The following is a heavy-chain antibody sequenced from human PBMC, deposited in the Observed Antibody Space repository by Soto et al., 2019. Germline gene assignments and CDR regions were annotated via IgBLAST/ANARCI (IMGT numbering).Heavy chain of an antibody. CDR1: GYDFTTYW. CDR3: ARRGSGWSFDY. V-gene: IGHV5-51*03. CDR2: MYPGDSDT. D-gene: IGHD6-19*01. Sequence: EVQLVQSGAEVKKPGESLKISCECFGYDFTTYWIGWVCQMPGKGLEWMGIMYPGDSDTKYSSSFQGQFSISADKSIRPACLQWHSLKASDTAMYFCARRGSGWSFDYWGQGTLVTVSS. J-gene: IGHJ4*02.